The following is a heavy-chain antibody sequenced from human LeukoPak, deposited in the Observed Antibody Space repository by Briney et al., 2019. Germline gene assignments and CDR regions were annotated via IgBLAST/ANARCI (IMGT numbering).Heavy chain of an antibody. Sequence: GGSLRLSCAASGFTFSSYSMNWVRQAPGKGLEWVSSISSSSSYIYYADSVKGRFTISRDNDKNSLYLQMNSLRAEDTAVYYCAMLGDYDAFDIWGQGTMVTVSS. CDR2: ISSSSSYI. CDR3: AMLGDYDAFDI. D-gene: IGHD4-17*01. V-gene: IGHV3-21*01. J-gene: IGHJ3*02. CDR1: GFTFSSYS.